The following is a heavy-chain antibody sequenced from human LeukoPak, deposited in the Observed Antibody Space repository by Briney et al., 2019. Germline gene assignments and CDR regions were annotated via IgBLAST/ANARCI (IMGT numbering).Heavy chain of an antibody. J-gene: IGHJ5*02. Sequence: ASVKVSCKASGYTFTSYAMHWVRQAPGQRLEWMGWINVGNGNTKYSQKFQGRVTITRDTSASTAYMELSSLRSEDTAVYFCAREGRGSGGYWFDPWGQGTLVTVSS. V-gene: IGHV1-3*01. D-gene: IGHD1-26*01. CDR3: AREGRGSGGYWFDP. CDR2: INVGNGNT. CDR1: GYTFTSYA.